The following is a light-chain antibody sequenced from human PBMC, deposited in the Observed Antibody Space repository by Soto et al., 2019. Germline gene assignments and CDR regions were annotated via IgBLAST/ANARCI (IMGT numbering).Light chain of an antibody. CDR1: SGHSSYA. CDR2: LNSDGSH. J-gene: IGLJ2*01. V-gene: IGLV4-69*01. CDR3: QTWGTGTVV. Sequence: QLVLTQSPSASASLGASVKLTCTLRSGHSSYAIAWNQQQPEKGPRYLMKLNSDGSHSKGDGIPDRFSGSSSGAERYLTISSLQSEDEADYYCQTWGTGTVVFGGGTKVTVL.